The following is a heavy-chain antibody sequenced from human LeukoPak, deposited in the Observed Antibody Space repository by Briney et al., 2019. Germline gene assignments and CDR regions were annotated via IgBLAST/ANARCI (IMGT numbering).Heavy chain of an antibody. V-gene: IGHV3-23*01. Sequence: PGGSLRLSCAASGFTFSSYAMSWVRQAPGKGLEWVSAISGSGGSTYYADSVKGRFTISRDNSKNTLYLQMNSLRAEDTAVYYCAKVPPPTFGYDSSGYYFDYWGQGTLVTVSS. CDR3: AKVPPPTFGYDSSGYYFDY. CDR1: GFTFSSYA. J-gene: IGHJ4*02. CDR2: ISGSGGST. D-gene: IGHD3-22*01.